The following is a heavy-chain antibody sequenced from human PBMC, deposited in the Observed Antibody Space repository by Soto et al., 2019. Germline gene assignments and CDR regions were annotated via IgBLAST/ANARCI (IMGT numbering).Heavy chain of an antibody. D-gene: IGHD3-10*01. CDR3: ARRSGDQQVCDF. CDR2: IRWDGGTT. V-gene: IGHV3-20*01. J-gene: IGHJ4*02. Sequence: EVQLVESGGGVARPGGSLRLSCAASGFTFEDHGMSWVRQAPGKGLEWLSDIRWDGGTTVYADSVKGRFTVSRNNAKSSLYLQMNSLKPGDTAFYHCARRSGDQQVCDFWGQGTLVTVSS. CDR1: GFTFEDHG.